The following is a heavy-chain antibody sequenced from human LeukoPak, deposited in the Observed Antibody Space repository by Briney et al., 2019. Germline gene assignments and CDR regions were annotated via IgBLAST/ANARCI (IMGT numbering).Heavy chain of an antibody. CDR1: GFTFSSYG. CDR3: AKDQSPLYYYGIDV. CDR2: ISYDGSNK. Sequence: GGSLRLSCAASGFTFSSYGMHWVRQAPGKGLEWVAVISYDGSNKYYADSVKGRFTISRDNSKNTLYLQMNSLRAEDTAVYYCAKDQSPLYYYGIDVWGQGTTVTVSS. V-gene: IGHV3-30*18. J-gene: IGHJ6*02.